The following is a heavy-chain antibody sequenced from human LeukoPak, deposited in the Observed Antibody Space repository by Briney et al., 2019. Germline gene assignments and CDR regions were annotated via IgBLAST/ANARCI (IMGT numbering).Heavy chain of an antibody. CDR1: GFTFSSYS. Sequence: GGSLRLSCAASGFTFSSYSMNWVRQAPGKGLEWVSVISGSGGSTYYADSVKGRFTISRDNSKNTLYLQMNSLRAEDTAVYYCAKDRLTAAGNDAFDIWGQGTMVTVSS. J-gene: IGHJ3*02. CDR3: AKDRLTAAGNDAFDI. CDR2: ISGSGGST. V-gene: IGHV3-23*01. D-gene: IGHD6-13*01.